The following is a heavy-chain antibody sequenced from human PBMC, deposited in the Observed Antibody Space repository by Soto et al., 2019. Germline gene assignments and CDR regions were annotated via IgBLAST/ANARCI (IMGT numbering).Heavy chain of an antibody. Sequence: SVKVSCKASGYTFTSYGISLVRQAPGQGLEWXGWXTPXXGXAXXXQXXXGRVTITADESTSTAYMELSSLRSEDTAVYYCARDPGYSYGSWFDPWGQGTLVTASS. V-gene: IGHV1-69*13. CDR3: ARDPGYSYGSWFDP. J-gene: IGHJ5*02. CDR1: GYTFTSYG. D-gene: IGHD5-18*01. CDR2: XTPXXGXA.